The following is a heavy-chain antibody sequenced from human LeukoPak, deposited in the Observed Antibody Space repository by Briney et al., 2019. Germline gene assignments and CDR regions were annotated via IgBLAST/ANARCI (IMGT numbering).Heavy chain of an antibody. CDR2: LYSSGNT. Sequence: PGGSLRLSCAASGFTVSSNYMTWVRQAPGKGLEWVSVLYSSGNTLYADSVKGRFTISRDNSKNTLYLQMNSLRAEDTAVYYCARYFDASGLTPGGLDYWGQGTLVTVSS. CDR1: GFTVSSNY. J-gene: IGHJ4*02. D-gene: IGHD3-22*01. V-gene: IGHV3-53*01. CDR3: ARYFDASGLTPGGLDY.